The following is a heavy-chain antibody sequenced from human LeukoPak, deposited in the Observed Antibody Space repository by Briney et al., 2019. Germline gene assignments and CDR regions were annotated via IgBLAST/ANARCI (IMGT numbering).Heavy chain of an antibody. J-gene: IGHJ5*02. CDR1: SGSFSGYY. CDR3: ARDLGWFDP. Sequence: SETLSLTCAVYSGSFSGYYWSWIRQPPGKGLEWIGEINHSGSTNYNPSLKSRVTISVDTSKNQFSLKLSSVTAADTAVYYCARDLGWFDPWGQGTLVTVSS. V-gene: IGHV4-34*01. CDR2: INHSGST.